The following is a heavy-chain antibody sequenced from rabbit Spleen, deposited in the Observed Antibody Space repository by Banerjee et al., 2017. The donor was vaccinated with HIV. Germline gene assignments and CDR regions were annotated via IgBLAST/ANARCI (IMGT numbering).Heavy chain of an antibody. CDR2: IAGSSSGFT. J-gene: IGHJ6*01. CDR3: ARDSGTSFSSYGMDL. D-gene: IGHD8-1*01. CDR1: AFSFSGSIW. Sequence: QEQLVESGGGLVQPEGSLTLTCKASAFSFSGSIWICWVRQAPGKGLEWISCIAGSSSGFTYSATWAKGRFTISKASSTTVTLQMTTLTAVDTATYFCARDSGTSFSSYGMDLWGQGTLVTVS. V-gene: IGHV1S45*01.